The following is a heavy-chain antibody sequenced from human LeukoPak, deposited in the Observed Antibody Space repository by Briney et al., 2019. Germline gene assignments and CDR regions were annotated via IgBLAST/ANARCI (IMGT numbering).Heavy chain of an antibody. CDR3: ARASIALGPYYFGY. CDR1: GFTSSSYW. D-gene: IGHD6-13*01. V-gene: IGHV3-7*01. Sequence: GGSLRLSCAASGFTSSSYWMSWVRQAPGKGLEWVANIKQDGSEKYYVDSVKGRFTISRDNAKNSLYLQMNSLRAEDAALYYCARASIALGPYYFGYWGQGTLVTVSS. CDR2: IKQDGSEK. J-gene: IGHJ4*02.